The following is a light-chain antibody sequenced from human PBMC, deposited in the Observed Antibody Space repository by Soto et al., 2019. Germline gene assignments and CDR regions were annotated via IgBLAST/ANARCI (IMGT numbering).Light chain of an antibody. CDR2: DAS. CDR3: QQRSNWPPYT. CDR1: QSVSSY. J-gene: IGKJ2*01. V-gene: IGKV3-11*01. Sequence: EIVLTQSPATLSLSPGERATLSCRASQSVSSYLAWYQQKPGQAPSLLIYDASNRATGIPARFSGSGSGTDLPLTISSLEPEDFAVYYCQQRSNWPPYTFGQGTKLEIK.